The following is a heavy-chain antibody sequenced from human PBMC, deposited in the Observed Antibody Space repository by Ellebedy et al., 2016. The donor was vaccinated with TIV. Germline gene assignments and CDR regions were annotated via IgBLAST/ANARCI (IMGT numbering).Heavy chain of an antibody. Sequence: GESLKISXTASGFTFGDYAMSWFRQAPGKGLEWVGFIRSKAYGGTTEYAASVKGRFTISRDDSKSIAYLQMNSLKTEDTAVYYCTTGSVPTELDDYWGQGTLVTVSS. CDR2: IRSKAYGGTT. CDR1: GFTFGDYA. J-gene: IGHJ4*02. D-gene: IGHD3-3*01. CDR3: TTGSVPTELDDY. V-gene: IGHV3-49*03.